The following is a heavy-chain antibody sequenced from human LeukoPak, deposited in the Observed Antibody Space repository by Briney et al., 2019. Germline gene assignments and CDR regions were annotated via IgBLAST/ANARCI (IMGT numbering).Heavy chain of an antibody. D-gene: IGHD3-22*01. Sequence: GGSLRLSCAASGFTVSSNYMSWVRQAPGKGLEWVGRIKSKTNGGTTDYAAPVKGRFTISRDDSKNTLYLQMNSLKTEDTAVYYCTTDSYYDSSGYYYDYWGQGTLVTVSS. V-gene: IGHV3-15*01. CDR1: GFTVSSNY. CDR3: TTDSYYDSSGYYYDY. CDR2: IKSKTNGGTT. J-gene: IGHJ4*02.